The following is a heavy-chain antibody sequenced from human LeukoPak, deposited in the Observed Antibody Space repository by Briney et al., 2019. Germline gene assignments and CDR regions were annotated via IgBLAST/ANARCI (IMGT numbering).Heavy chain of an antibody. CDR2: IYYSGST. CDR3: ARVAAAGYFDY. V-gene: IGHV4-59*01. D-gene: IGHD6-13*01. Sequence: SETPSPTSTVPGGSISSYYWGWIRQPPGKGLGWIGYIYYSGSTNYNPSLKSRVTISVDTSKNQFSLKLSSVTAADTAVYYCARVAAAGYFDYWGQGTLVTVSS. CDR1: GGSISSYY. J-gene: IGHJ4*02.